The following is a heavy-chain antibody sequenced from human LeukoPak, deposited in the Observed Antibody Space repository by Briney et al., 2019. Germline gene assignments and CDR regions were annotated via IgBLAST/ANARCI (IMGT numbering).Heavy chain of an antibody. J-gene: IGHJ4*02. V-gene: IGHV4-59*01. Sequence: PSETLSLTCTVSGGSISCYYWSWIRLPPGKGLECIGYIYYSGSTNYNPSLKSRVTISVDTSKNQFSLKLTSVTAADTAVYYCAREFGSGYSLWGQGTLVTVSS. CDR1: GGSISCYY. CDR3: AREFGSGYSL. D-gene: IGHD3-22*01. CDR2: IYYSGST.